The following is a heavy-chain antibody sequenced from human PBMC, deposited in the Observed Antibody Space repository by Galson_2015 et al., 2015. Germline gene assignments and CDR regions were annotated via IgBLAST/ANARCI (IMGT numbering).Heavy chain of an antibody. CDR3: TADLPGGYSDCFDY. Sequence: SLRLSFAASGFTFNEAWLSWVRQAPGKGLEWVARFKSRSSGGTTDYAAPVKGRFTILRDDSKDTLYLQMNSLKTEDTAVYYCTADLPGGYSDCFDYWGQGTLVSVSS. CDR1: GFTFNEAW. J-gene: IGHJ4*02. V-gene: IGHV3-15*01. CDR2: FKSRSSGGTT. D-gene: IGHD5-12*01.